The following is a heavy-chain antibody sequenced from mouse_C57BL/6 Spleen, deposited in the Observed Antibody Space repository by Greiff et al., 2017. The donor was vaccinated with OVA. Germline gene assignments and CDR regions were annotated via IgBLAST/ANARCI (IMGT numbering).Heavy chain of an antibody. Sequence: QVQLQQSGAELVRPGASVKMSCKASGYTFTSYNMHWVKQTPRQGLEWIGAIYPGNGDTSYNQKFKGKATLTVDKSSSTAYMQLSSRTAEDTAVYVCARQLVKGYAMDYWGQGTSVTVSS. CDR2: IYPGNGDT. V-gene: IGHV1-12*01. CDR1: GYTFTSYN. CDR3: ARQLVKGYAMDY. D-gene: IGHD3-1*01. J-gene: IGHJ4*01.